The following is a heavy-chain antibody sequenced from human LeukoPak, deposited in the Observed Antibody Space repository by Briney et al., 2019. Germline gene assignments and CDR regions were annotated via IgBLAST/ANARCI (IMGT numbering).Heavy chain of an antibody. CDR2: ISSSSSYI. CDR1: GFTFSSYS. D-gene: IGHD3-10*01. Sequence: PGGSLRLSCAASGFTFSSYSMNWVRQAPGKGLEWVSSISSSSSYIYYADSVKGRFTISRDNAKNSLYLQMNSLRAEDTAVYYCARDQLRYYGSGDPIDYWGQGTLVTVSS. V-gene: IGHV3-21*01. J-gene: IGHJ4*02. CDR3: ARDQLRYYGSGDPIDY.